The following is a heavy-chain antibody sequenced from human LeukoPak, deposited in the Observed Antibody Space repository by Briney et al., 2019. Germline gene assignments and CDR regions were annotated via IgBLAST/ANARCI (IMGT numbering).Heavy chain of an antibody. Sequence: GGSLRLSCAASGFTFSDYYMSWIRQAPGKGLEWVSYISSSGSTIYYTDSVKGRFTISRDNAKNSLYLQMNSLRAEDTAVYYCAKSTSPLRFLEWLAPVYYFDYWGQGTLVTVSS. CDR1: GFTFSDYY. D-gene: IGHD3-3*01. V-gene: IGHV3-11*01. CDR3: AKSTSPLRFLEWLAPVYYFDY. CDR2: ISSSGSTI. J-gene: IGHJ4*02.